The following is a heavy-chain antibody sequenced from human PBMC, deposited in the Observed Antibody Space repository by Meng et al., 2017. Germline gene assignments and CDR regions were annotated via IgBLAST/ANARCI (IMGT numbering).Heavy chain of an antibody. D-gene: IGHD3-22*01. CDR2: INPNPGNP. CDR1: GYTFTSYA. CDR3: ATISPRDSSGLSFDY. J-gene: IGHJ4*02. Sequence: SGYGLKKPGASVKGSCKASGYTFTSYAMNGVPQAPGQGLEWMGWINPNPGNPTYAQGFTGRFVFSLDTSVSTAYLQISSLKAEDTAVYYCATISPRDSSGLSFDYWGQGTLVTVSS. V-gene: IGHV7-4-1*02.